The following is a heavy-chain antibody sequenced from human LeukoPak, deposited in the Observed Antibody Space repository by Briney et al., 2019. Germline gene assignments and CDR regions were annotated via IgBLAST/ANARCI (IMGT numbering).Heavy chain of an antibody. D-gene: IGHD5-24*01. CDR1: GGSISSGGYY. Sequence: PSETLSLTCTVSGGSISSGGYYWSWIRQSPGKGLEWIGEINHSGGTNYNPSLKSRATISVDMSKNQLSLKLNSVTAADTAVYYCVRSYNYGPFVWGQGTTVTVSS. CDR3: VRSYNYGPFV. V-gene: IGHV4-39*07. J-gene: IGHJ6*02. CDR2: INHSGGT.